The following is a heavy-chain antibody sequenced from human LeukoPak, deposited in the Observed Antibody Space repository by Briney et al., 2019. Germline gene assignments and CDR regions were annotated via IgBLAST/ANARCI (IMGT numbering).Heavy chain of an antibody. CDR2: INPSSGGT. CDR1: GYTFIGYY. Sequence: ASVKVSFKASGYTFIGYYMHWVRQAPGQGLEWMGLINPSSGGTNYAQRFQGRVTMTRDTSISTAYMELSRLISDDTAVYYCARDYDSSGYQPPDYWGQGTLVTVSS. J-gene: IGHJ4*02. CDR3: ARDYDSSGYQPPDY. D-gene: IGHD3-22*01. V-gene: IGHV1-2*02.